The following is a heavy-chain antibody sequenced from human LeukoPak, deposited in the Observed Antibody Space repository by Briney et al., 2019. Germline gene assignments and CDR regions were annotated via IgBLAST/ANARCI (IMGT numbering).Heavy chain of an antibody. CDR3: ARAPAEIGGYYPEYFRH. Sequence: GGSLRLSCAASGFTFSRYWMHWVSQAPGKGLVWVSPIKSDGSTNYADSVKGRSTISRDNAKNTVSLQTNSLRAEDTGVYYCARAPAEIGGYYPEYFRHWGQGTLVTVSS. D-gene: IGHD3-22*01. CDR1: GFTFSRYW. CDR2: IKSDGST. J-gene: IGHJ1*01. V-gene: IGHV3-74*01.